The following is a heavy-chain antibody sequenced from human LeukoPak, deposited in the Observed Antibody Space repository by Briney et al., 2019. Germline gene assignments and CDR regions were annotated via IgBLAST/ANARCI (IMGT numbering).Heavy chain of an antibody. V-gene: IGHV3-74*01. CDR3: ARVALGSYNWFDP. Sequence: GGSLRLSCVASGFTFSRYWMHWVRQAPGKGLVWVSRISPDGSRTTYADSVKGRFTISRDNAKNTVYLQMNSLRAEDTAVYYCARVALGSYNWFDPWGQGTLVTVSS. J-gene: IGHJ5*02. D-gene: IGHD3-10*01. CDR1: GFTFSRYW. CDR2: ISPDGSRT.